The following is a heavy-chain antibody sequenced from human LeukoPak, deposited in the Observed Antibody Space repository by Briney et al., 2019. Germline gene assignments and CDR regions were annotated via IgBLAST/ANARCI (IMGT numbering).Heavy chain of an antibody. D-gene: IGHD5-12*01. Sequence: SETLSLTCTVSGGSLSSGSYYWSWIRQPAGKGLEWIGRVSAIGSTNQNPSLKSRVIISVDTSKNQFSLKLTSVTAADTAVYYCARDGGYSGYKVYFDYWGQGALVTVSS. CDR3: ARDGGYSGYKVYFDY. V-gene: IGHV4-61*02. CDR1: GGSLSSGSYY. J-gene: IGHJ4*02. CDR2: VSAIGST.